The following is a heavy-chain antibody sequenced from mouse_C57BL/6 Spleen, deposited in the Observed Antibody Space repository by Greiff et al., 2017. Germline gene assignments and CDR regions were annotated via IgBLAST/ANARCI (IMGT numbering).Heavy chain of an antibody. CDR2: IDPEDGET. CDR1: GFNIKDYY. V-gene: IGHV14-2*01. Sequence: EVQLQQSGAELVKPGASVKLSCTASGFNIKDYYMHWVKQRTEQGLAWIGRIDPEDGETKYAPKFQGKATITADTSSNTAYLQLSSLTSEDTAVYYCARSGIYDGYLYYAMDYWGQGTSVTVSS. D-gene: IGHD2-3*01. J-gene: IGHJ4*01. CDR3: ARSGIYDGYLYYAMDY.